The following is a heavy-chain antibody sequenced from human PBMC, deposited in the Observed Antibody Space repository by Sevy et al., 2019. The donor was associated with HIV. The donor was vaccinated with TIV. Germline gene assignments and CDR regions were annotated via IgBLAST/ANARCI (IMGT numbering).Heavy chain of an antibody. J-gene: IGHJ5*02. Sequence: SETLSLTCTVSGGSISSYYWSWIRQPPGKGLEWIGYIYYSGSTNYNPSLKSRVTISVDTSKNQFSLKLSSVTAADTAVYYCARGGGGYSNYGSGACFDPWGQGTLVTVSS. CDR1: GGSISSYY. CDR2: IYYSGST. D-gene: IGHD4-4*01. CDR3: ARGGGGYSNYGSGACFDP. V-gene: IGHV4-59*01.